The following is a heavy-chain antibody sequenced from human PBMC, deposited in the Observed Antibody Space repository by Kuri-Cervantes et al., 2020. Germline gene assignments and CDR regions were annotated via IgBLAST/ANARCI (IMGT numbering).Heavy chain of an antibody. D-gene: IGHD3-10*01. J-gene: IGHJ5*02. CDR2: IHYSGST. V-gene: IGHV4-59*13. Sequence: SETLSLTCTVSGGSISSYYWSWIRQPPGKGLEWIGYIHYSGSTNYNPSLKSRVTISVDTSKNQFSLKLSSVTAADTAVYYCAREKMVRGVISRVWFDPWGQGTLVTVSS. CDR1: GGSISSYY. CDR3: AREKMVRGVISRVWFDP.